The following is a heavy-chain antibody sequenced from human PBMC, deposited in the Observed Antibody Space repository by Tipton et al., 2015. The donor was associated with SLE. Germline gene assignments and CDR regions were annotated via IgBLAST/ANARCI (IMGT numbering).Heavy chain of an antibody. CDR3: ARRAVDYYDSSGFEDY. J-gene: IGHJ4*02. Sequence: TLSLTCTVSGCSISSYYWSWLRQPPGKGLEWIGYIYTSGSTNYNPPLKSRVTISVDTSKNQFSLKLSSVTAADTAVYNCARRAVDYYDSSGFEDYWGQGTLVTVSS. D-gene: IGHD3-22*01. CDR2: IYTSGST. CDR1: GCSISSYY. V-gene: IGHV4-4*08.